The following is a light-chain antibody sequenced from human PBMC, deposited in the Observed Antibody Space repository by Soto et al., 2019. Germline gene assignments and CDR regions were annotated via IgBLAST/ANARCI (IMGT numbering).Light chain of an antibody. CDR1: SSNIGNNY. CDR2: DNN. J-gene: IGLJ2*01. CDR3: GTWDSSLSANVV. V-gene: IGLV1-51*01. Sequence: QSVLTQPPSVSAAPGQKVTISCSGSSSNIGNNYVSWYQQLPGTAPKLLIYDNNKRPSGIPDRFSGSKSGTSATLGITGLQTGDEADYYCGTWDSSLSANVVFGGGNKVTVL.